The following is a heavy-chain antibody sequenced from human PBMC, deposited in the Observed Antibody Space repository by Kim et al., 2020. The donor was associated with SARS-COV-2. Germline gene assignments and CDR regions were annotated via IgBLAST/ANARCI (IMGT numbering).Heavy chain of an antibody. V-gene: IGHV3-15*01. D-gene: IGHD2-15*01. J-gene: IGHJ4*02. CDR3: TTVGRCSGGSCYSGDY. Sequence: APVKGRFTISRDDSKNTLYLQMNSLKTEDTAVYYCTTVGRCSGGSCYSGDYWGQGTLVTVSS.